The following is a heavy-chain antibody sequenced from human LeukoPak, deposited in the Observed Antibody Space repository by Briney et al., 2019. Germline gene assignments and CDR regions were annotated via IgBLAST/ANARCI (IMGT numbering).Heavy chain of an antibody. V-gene: IGHV3-7*01. D-gene: IGHD3-22*01. Sequence: GGSLRLSCAASGFTFSSYWMSWVRQAPGKGLEWVANIKQDGSEKYYVDSVKGRFTISRDNAKNSLYLQMNSLRAEDTAVYYCARVSVIRGYYFDYWGQGTLVTVSS. CDR3: ARVSVIRGYYFDY. CDR2: IKQDGSEK. CDR1: GFTFSSYW. J-gene: IGHJ4*02.